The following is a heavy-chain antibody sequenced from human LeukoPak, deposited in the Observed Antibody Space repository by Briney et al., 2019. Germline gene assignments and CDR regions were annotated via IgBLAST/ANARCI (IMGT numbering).Heavy chain of an antibody. CDR1: GGSISSYY. Sequence: PSETLSLTCTVSGGSISSYYWSWIRQPAGKGLEWIGRIYSSGSTNYNPSLKSRLTMSVDTSKTQFSLKLSSVTAADTAVYYCARDQFLGYCSSTSCSNWFDPWGQGTLVTVSS. J-gene: IGHJ5*02. V-gene: IGHV4-4*07. CDR2: IYSSGST. D-gene: IGHD2-2*01. CDR3: ARDQFLGYCSSTSCSNWFDP.